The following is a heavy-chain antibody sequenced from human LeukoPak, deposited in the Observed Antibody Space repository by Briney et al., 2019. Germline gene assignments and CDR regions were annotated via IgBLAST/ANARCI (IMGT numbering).Heavy chain of an antibody. Sequence: SETLSLTCTVSGGSISSYYWSWIRQPAGKGLEWIGRIYTSGSTNYNPSLKSRVTMSVDTSKNQFSLKLSSVTAADTAVYYCARWVGASLHIGTTNNAFDIWGQGTMVTVSS. D-gene: IGHD1-26*01. CDR3: ARWVGASLHIGTTNNAFDI. CDR2: IYTSGST. J-gene: IGHJ3*02. V-gene: IGHV4-4*07. CDR1: GGSISSYY.